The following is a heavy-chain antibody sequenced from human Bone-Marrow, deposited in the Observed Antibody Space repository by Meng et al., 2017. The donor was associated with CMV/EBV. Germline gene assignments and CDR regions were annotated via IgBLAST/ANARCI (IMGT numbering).Heavy chain of an antibody. Sequence: GESLKISCAASGFTFSSYWMSWVRQAPGKGLEWVANIKQDGSEKYYVDSVKGRFTISRDNAKNSLYLQMNSLRAEDTAVYYCARVRWSVQQLARYYYYGMDVWGQGTTVTVSS. V-gene: IGHV3-7*01. CDR1: GFTFSSYW. CDR3: ARVRWSVQQLARYYYYGMDV. J-gene: IGHJ6*02. CDR2: IKQDGSEK. D-gene: IGHD6-6*01.